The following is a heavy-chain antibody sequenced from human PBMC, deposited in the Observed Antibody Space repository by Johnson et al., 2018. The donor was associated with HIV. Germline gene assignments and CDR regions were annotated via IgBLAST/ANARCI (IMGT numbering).Heavy chain of an antibody. CDR2: VRHDGRNT. D-gene: IGHD2-2*01. V-gene: IGHV3-30*02. CDR1: GFTFNYYG. J-gene: IGHJ3*02. CDR3: ANALCI. Sequence: QMLLVESGGGVVQPGGSLRLSCAASGFTFNYYGIHWVRQAPGKGLEWVAFVRHDGRNTYYEDSVKGRFTISSDNSKNPVYLQMNSLRTEDTAVYYCANALCIWGQETMFTVSS.